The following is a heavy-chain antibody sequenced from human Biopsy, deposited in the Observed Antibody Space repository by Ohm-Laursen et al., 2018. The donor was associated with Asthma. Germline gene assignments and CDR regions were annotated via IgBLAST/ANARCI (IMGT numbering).Heavy chain of an antibody. V-gene: IGHV4-39*01. CDR2: MYHSGSP. D-gene: IGHD2/OR15-2a*01. CDR3: VRHQYSSTWSTFDY. J-gene: IGHJ4*02. Sequence: GTLSLTCTVSGGSISNYYWNWIRQPPGKGMEWIGSMYHSGSPYYHPSLKSRATISVDTSKNQLSLKMSSVTAADTAVYFCVRHQYSSTWSTFDYWGQGALVTVSS. CDR1: GGSISNYY.